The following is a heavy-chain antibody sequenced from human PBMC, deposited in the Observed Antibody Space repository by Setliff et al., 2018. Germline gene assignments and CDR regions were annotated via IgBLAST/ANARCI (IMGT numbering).Heavy chain of an antibody. D-gene: IGHD3-3*01. CDR3: TREASVDFWSGYPYYYYMDV. V-gene: IGHV3-21*01. CDR1: GFTFSSNN. Sequence: GGSLRLSCAASGFTFSSNNMHWVRQAPGKGLEWVSCISGSSSYIYYADSVKGRFTISRDNAKNSLYLQMNSLRAEDTAVYYCTREASVDFWSGYPYYYYMDVWGKGTTVTVSS. J-gene: IGHJ6*03. CDR2: ISGSSSYI.